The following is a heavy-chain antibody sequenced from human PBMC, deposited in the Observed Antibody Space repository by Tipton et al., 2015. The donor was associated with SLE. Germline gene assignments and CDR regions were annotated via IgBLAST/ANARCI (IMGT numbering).Heavy chain of an antibody. J-gene: IGHJ3*02. Sequence: QLVQSGAEVKKPGESLKISCKGSGYSFTNYWIGWVRQMPGKGLEWMGIIYPGDSDTRYSPSFQGQVTISADKSISTAYLQWSSLKASDTAMYYCASLYCSSTSCYSAFDIWGQGTMVTVSS. CDR3: ASLYCSSTSCYSAFDI. D-gene: IGHD2-2*02. V-gene: IGHV5-51*01. CDR2: IYPGDSDT. CDR1: GYSFTNYW.